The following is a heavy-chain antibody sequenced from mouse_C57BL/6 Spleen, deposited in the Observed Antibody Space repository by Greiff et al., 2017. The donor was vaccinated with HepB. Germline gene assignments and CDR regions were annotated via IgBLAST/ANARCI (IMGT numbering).Heavy chain of an antibody. V-gene: IGHV1-55*01. CDR2: IYPGSGST. D-gene: IGHD3-2*02. J-gene: IGHJ4*01. CDR1: GYTFTSYW. CDR3: ARGGQLRLPSYYYAMDY. Sequence: VQLQHPGAELVKPGASVKMSCKASGYTFTSYWITWVKQRPGQGLEWIGDIYPGSGSTNYNEKFKSKATLTVDTSSSTAYMQLSSLTSEDSAVYYCARGGQLRLPSYYYAMDYWGQGTSVTVSS.